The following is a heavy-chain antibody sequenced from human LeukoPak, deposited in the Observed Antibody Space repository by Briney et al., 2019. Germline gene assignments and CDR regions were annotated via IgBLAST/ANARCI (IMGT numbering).Heavy chain of an antibody. J-gene: IGHJ4*02. CDR2: ISSSSSYI. Sequence: SISSSSSYIYYADSVKGRFTISRDNAKNSLYLQMNSLRAEDTAVYYCARSIAAADFAPIDYWGQGTLVTVSS. V-gene: IGHV3-21*01. CDR3: ARSIAAADFAPIDY. D-gene: IGHD6-13*01.